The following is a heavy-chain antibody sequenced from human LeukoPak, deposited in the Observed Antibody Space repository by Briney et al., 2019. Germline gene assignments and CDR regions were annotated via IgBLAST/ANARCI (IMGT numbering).Heavy chain of an antibody. CDR1: GYTFTGYY. CDR3: ARGAPGYSSSWYLDY. D-gene: IGHD6-13*01. Sequence: ASVKVSCKASGYTFTGYYMHWVRQAPGQGLEWMGWISAYNGNTNYAQKLQGRVTMTTDTSTSTAYMELRSLRSDDTAVYYCARGAPGYSSSWYLDYWGQGTLVTVSS. CDR2: ISAYNGNT. V-gene: IGHV1-18*04. J-gene: IGHJ4*02.